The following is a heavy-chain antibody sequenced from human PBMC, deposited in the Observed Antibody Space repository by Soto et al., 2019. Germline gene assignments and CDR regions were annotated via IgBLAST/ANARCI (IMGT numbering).Heavy chain of an antibody. CDR1: GYTFTSYG. J-gene: IGHJ3*02. Sequence: GASVKVSCKASGYTFTSYGISWVRQAPGQGLEWMGWISAYNGNTSNAQKLQGRVTMTTDTSTSTAYMELRSLRSDDTVVYYCAKGGGWYGALAFEIWVQGTGVTVSS. D-gene: IGHD6-19*01. CDR3: AKGGGWYGALAFEI. V-gene: IGHV1-18*01. CDR2: ISAYNGNT.